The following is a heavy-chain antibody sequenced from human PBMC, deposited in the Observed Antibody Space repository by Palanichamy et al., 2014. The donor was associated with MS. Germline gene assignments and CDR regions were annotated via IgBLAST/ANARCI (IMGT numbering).Heavy chain of an antibody. CDR3: ARRGPPGWSSIDS. V-gene: IGHV4-39*01. CDR2: IYYTGST. J-gene: IGHJ4*02. Sequence: QLQLQESGPGLVKPSETLSLTCTVSGGSISSSSYYWGWIRQPPGKGLEWIGSIYYTGSTYYNPSLKSRITISADTSKNQFSLKLTSVSAADTAVYYCARRGPPGWSSIDSWGQGTLVTVSS. CDR1: GGSISSSSYY. D-gene: IGHD2-15*01.